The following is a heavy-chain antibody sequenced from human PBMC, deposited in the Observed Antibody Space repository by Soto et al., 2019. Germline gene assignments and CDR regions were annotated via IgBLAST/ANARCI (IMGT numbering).Heavy chain of an antibody. CDR3: ARDGYNSYYFDY. CDR1: GGSISGFY. CDR2: IYDSGSA. D-gene: IGHD5-12*01. Sequence: SETLSLTCTVSGGSISGFYWSWIRQPPGKAPERIAYIYDSGSANYNPSLRSRVIISVDTSNNQFSLKLTSVTAADTAVYYCARDGYNSYYFDYWGQGTLVTVSS. J-gene: IGHJ4*02. V-gene: IGHV4-59*01.